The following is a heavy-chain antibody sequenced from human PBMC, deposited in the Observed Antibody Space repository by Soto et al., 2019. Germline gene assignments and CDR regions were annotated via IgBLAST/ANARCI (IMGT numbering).Heavy chain of an antibody. CDR2: INGDGSYT. CDR3: VRTWHGFDI. V-gene: IGHV3-74*01. J-gene: IGHJ3*02. CDR1: GFTFSTYW. Sequence: EVQLVESGGGLVQPGGSLRLSCAASGFTFSTYWMHWVRQAPETGLLWVSHINGDGSYTDFADSVKGRFTISRDNAKNTVYVQMQSLRVEDTAVYFCVRTWHGFDIWGPGTMVTVSS.